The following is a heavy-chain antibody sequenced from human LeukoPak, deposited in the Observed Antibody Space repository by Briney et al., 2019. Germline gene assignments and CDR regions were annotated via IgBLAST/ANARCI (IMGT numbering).Heavy chain of an antibody. J-gene: IGHJ4*02. CDR2: IRSKANSYAT. CDR1: GFTFSGSA. Sequence: GGSLRLSCAASGFTFSGSAMHWVRQASGKGLEWVGRIRSKANSYATAYAASVKGRFTISRDDSKNTAYLQMNSLKTEDTAVYYCTGGRSDHCSSTSCHFDYWGQGTLVTVSS. CDR3: TGGRSDHCSSTSCHFDY. D-gene: IGHD2-2*01. V-gene: IGHV3-73*01.